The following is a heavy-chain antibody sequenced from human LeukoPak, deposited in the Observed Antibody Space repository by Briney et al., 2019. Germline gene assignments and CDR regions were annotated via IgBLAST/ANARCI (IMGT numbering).Heavy chain of an antibody. CDR3: ARGRSSGWYSSPDC. Sequence: GGSLRLSCAASGFTFSSYEMNWVRQAPGKGLQWVSYISSSGGTIYYADSVKGRFTISRDNAKNSLYLQMNSLRVEDTAVYYCARGRSSGWYSSPDCWGEGTLVAVSS. V-gene: IGHV3-48*03. D-gene: IGHD6-19*01. J-gene: IGHJ4*01. CDR1: GFTFSSYE. CDR2: ISSSGGTI.